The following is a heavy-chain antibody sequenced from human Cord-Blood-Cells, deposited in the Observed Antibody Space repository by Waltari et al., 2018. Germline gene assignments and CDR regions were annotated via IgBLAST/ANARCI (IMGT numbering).Heavy chain of an antibody. Sequence: QVQLVQSGAEVKKPGSSVKVSCKASGGTFSSYAISWVRQAPGQGLEWMGVIMPVCGTANDAQKFQGRVTITADESTSTAYMELSSLRSEDTAVYYCARSPMRNNWNDVEDYWGQGTLVTVSS. CDR2: IMPVCGTA. CDR1: GGTFSSYA. V-gene: IGHV1-69*01. CDR3: ARSPMRNNWNDVEDY. D-gene: IGHD1-20*01. J-gene: IGHJ4*02.